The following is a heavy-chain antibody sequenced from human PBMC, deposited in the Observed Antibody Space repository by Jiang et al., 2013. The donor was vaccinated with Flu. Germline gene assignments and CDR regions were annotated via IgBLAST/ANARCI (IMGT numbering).Heavy chain of an antibody. CDR2: INPSGGST. CDR1: GYTFTSYY. D-gene: IGHD1-26*01. Sequence: SGAEVKKPGASVKVSCKASGYTFTSYYMHWVRQAPGQGLEWMGIINPSGGSTSYAQKFQGRVTMTRDTSTSTVYMELSSLRSEDTAVYYCASWGIISGQPGSGGTFDYWGQGTLVTVSS. J-gene: IGHJ4*02. CDR3: ASWGIISGQPGSGGTFDY. V-gene: IGHV1-46*03.